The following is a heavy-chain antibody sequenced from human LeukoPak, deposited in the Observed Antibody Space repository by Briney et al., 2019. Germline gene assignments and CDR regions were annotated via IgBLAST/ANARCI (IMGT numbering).Heavy chain of an antibody. CDR2: ISSGSESI. CDR1: GFTFAIYG. Sequence: GGSLRLSCAASGFTFAIYGMNWVRQAPGKGREGVSYISSGSESIYYADSAKGRFTISRDNAKNSLCLQMNSLRAEDTAVYYCARATSNGYDYWGQGTLVAVSS. J-gene: IGHJ4*02. D-gene: IGHD6-19*01. CDR3: ARATSNGYDY. V-gene: IGHV3-48*04.